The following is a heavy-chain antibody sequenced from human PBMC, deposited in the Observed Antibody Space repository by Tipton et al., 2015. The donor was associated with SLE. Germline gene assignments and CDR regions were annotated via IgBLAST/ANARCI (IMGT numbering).Heavy chain of an antibody. V-gene: IGHV4-59*01. CDR2: IYYTGST. CDR3: ARGGILTGYYFYFDY. D-gene: IGHD3-9*01. Sequence: LRLSCTVSGGSISGYYWRWIRQPPGKGLEWIGDIYYTGSTNYDSSLKSRVNISVDLSKNQFSLKVKSVTAADTAVYYCARGGILTGYYFYFDYWGQGTLVTVSS. J-gene: IGHJ4*02. CDR1: GGSISGYY.